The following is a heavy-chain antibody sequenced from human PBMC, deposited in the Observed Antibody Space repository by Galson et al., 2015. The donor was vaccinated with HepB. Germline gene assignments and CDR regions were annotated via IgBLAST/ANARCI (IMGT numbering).Heavy chain of an antibody. CDR3: ARDLWTSVTDY. D-gene: IGHD4-17*01. Sequence: SLRLSCAASGFTVSSNFMSWVRQAPGKGLEWVSAIYSGGSTYYADSVKGRFTISRDNSKNTLYLQMNSLRAEDTAVYYCARDLWTSVTDYWGQGTLVTVSS. CDR2: IYSGGST. J-gene: IGHJ4*02. CDR1: GFTVSSNF. V-gene: IGHV3-66*01.